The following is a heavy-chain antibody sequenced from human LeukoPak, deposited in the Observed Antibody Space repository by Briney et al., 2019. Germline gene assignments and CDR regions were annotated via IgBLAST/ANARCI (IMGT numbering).Heavy chain of an antibody. J-gene: IGHJ5*02. CDR1: GYTFTSYD. CDR3: ARGGSGWYGGYNWFDP. Sequence: ASVKVSCKASGYTFTSYDINWVRQATGQGLEWMGWMNPNSGNTDYAQKFQGRVTMTRNTSISTAYMELSSLRSEDTAVYYCARGGSGWYGGYNWFDPWGQGTLVTVSS. CDR2: MNPNSGNT. D-gene: IGHD6-19*01. V-gene: IGHV1-8*01.